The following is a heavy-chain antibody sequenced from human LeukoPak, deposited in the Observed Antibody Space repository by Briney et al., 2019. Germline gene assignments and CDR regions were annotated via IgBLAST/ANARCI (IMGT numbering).Heavy chain of an antibody. CDR3: ARIIVGATSYFDY. J-gene: IGHJ4*02. Sequence: PSETLSLTCTVSGGSISSYYWSWIRQPPGKGLEWIGYIYYSGSTNYNPSLKSRVIISVDTSKNQFSLKLSSVTAADTAVYYCARIIVGATSYFDYWGQGTLVTVSS. CDR2: IYYSGST. CDR1: GGSISSYY. D-gene: IGHD1-26*01. V-gene: IGHV4-59*12.